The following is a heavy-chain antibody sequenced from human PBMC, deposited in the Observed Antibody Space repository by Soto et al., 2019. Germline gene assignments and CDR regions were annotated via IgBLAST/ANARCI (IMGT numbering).Heavy chain of an antibody. D-gene: IGHD1-26*01. Sequence: SATLSLTCSVYGTSLSGYYWSWIRQPPGKALEWIGEINHSGNTNYNPSLKSRVTISVDTSKNQLFLNLSSVTAADTAMYYCARHHVRGRTIAGAAEFWGQGTLVTVSS. V-gene: IGHV4-34*01. CDR2: INHSGNT. CDR3: ARHHVRGRTIAGAAEF. J-gene: IGHJ4*02. CDR1: GTSLSGYY.